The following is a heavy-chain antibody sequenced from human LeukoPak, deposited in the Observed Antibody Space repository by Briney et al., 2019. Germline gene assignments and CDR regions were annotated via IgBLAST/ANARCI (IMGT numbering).Heavy chain of an antibody. V-gene: IGHV3-30-3*01. J-gene: IGHJ6*02. Sequence: GRSLRLSCAASGFTLSSYAMHWVRQAPGKGLEWVAVISYDGSNKYYADSVKGRFTISRDNSKNTLYLQMNSLRAEDTAVYYCARDPPTVGDYYYYYGMDVWGQGTTVTVSS. D-gene: IGHD1-14*01. CDR1: GFTLSSYA. CDR2: ISYDGSNK. CDR3: ARDPPTVGDYYYYYGMDV.